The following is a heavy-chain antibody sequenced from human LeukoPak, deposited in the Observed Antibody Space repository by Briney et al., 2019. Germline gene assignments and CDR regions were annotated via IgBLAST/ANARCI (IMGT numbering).Heavy chain of an antibody. D-gene: IGHD3-9*01. V-gene: IGHV4-38-2*02. Sequence: SETLSLTCTVSGYSISSGYYWGWIRQPPGKGLEWIGSIYHSGSTYYNPSLKSRVTISVDTSKNQFSLKLSSVTAADTAVYYCARGLYDILTGYYPESWFDPWGQGTLVTVSS. J-gene: IGHJ5*02. CDR2: IYHSGST. CDR3: ARGLYDILTGYYPESWFDP. CDR1: GYSISSGYY.